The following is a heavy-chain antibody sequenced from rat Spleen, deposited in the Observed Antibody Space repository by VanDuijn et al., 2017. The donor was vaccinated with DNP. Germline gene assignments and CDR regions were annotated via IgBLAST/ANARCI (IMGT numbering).Heavy chain of an antibody. CDR1: GHSIISSYR. CDR2: INSAGST. J-gene: IGHJ3*01. D-gene: IGHD1-11*01. CDR3: ARGATRFAY. V-gene: IGHV3-3*01. Sequence: VQLQESGPGLVKPSQSLSLTCSVTGHSIISSYRWNWIRKFPGNKLEWMGYINSAGSTNYNPSLKSRISITRDRSKNQFFLQVNSVTTEDTATYYCARGATRFAYWGQGTLVTVSS.